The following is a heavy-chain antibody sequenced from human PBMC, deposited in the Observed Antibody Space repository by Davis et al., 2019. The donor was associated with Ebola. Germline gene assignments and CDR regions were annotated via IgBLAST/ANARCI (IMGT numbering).Heavy chain of an antibody. V-gene: IGHV3-33*06. CDR2: IYYDGSTE. CDR3: AKDQINYDSSGAPDY. J-gene: IGHJ4*02. CDR1: GFTFSNYG. Sequence: GESLKISCAASGFTFSNYGMNWVRQAPGKGLEWVAVIYYDGSTEFYADSVKGRFTISRDNSKNTLYLQMNSLRAEDTAVYYCAKDQINYDSSGAPDYWGQGTLVTVSS. D-gene: IGHD3-22*01.